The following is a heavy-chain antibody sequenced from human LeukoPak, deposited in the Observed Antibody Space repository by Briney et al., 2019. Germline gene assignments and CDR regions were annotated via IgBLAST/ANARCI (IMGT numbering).Heavy chain of an antibody. D-gene: IGHD3-10*01. CDR1: GFTFSSYA. V-gene: IGHV3-23*01. CDR2: ISGSGGST. J-gene: IGHJ6*02. CDR3: AGGVGETYYYGSGSQTIYGMDV. Sequence: GGSLRLSCAASGFTFSSYAMSWVRQAPGKGLEWVSAISGSGGSTYYADSVKGRFTISRDNSKNTLYLQMNSLRAEDTAVYYCAGGVGETYYYGSGSQTIYGMDVWGQGTTVTVSS.